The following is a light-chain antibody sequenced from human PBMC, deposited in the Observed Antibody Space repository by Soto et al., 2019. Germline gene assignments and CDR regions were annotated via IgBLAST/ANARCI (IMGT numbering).Light chain of an antibody. CDR3: QQYNNWPYT. Sequence: EIVMTQSPATLSVSPGERATLSCRASRSVGSNLAWYQQKPGQAPRLLIYGASTRATGIPARFSGSGSGTEFTLTISSLQSEDVAAYSCQQYNNWPYTFGQGTKLEIK. CDR1: RSVGSN. V-gene: IGKV3D-15*01. CDR2: GAS. J-gene: IGKJ2*01.